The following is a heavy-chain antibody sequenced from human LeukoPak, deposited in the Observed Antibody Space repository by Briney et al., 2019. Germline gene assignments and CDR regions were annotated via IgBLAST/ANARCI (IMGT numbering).Heavy chain of an antibody. CDR3: ARGFRGWYAEGFDY. CDR2: IKQDGSEK. CDR1: GFTFSNAW. V-gene: IGHV3-7*01. Sequence: GGSLRLSCAASGFTFSNAWMSWVRQAPGKGLEWVANIKQDGSEKYYVDSVKGRFTISRDNAKNSLYLQMNSLRAEDTAVYYCARGFRGWYAEGFDYWGQGTLVTVSS. J-gene: IGHJ4*02. D-gene: IGHD6-19*01.